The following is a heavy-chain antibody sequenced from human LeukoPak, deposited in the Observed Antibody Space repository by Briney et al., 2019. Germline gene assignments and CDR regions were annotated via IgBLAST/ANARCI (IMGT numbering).Heavy chain of an antibody. V-gene: IGHV3-23*01. Sequence: GGSLRLSCAASGFTFSSYAMSWVRQAPGKGLEWVSAISVSGGSTYYADSVKGRFTISRDNSKNTLYLQMNSLRAEDTAVYYCAKILLWFGELYDYWGQGTLVTVSS. CDR1: GFTFSSYA. J-gene: IGHJ4*02. D-gene: IGHD3-10*01. CDR3: AKILLWFGELYDY. CDR2: ISVSGGST.